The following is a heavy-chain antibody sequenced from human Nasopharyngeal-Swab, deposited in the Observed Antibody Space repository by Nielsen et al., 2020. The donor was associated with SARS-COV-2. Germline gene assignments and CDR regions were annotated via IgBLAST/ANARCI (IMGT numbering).Heavy chain of an antibody. Sequence: GESLKISCVASAYNFRDYWMHWFRQAPGKGLVWVSRIKSDGISIKYADSVKGRFTISRDDAKKTLYLQMNSLRAEDSAVYYCATDKFYNAYDWGQGTLVTVSS. CDR3: ATDKFYNAYD. D-gene: IGHD3-10*01. J-gene: IGHJ4*02. V-gene: IGHV3-74*03. CDR2: IKSDGISI. CDR1: AYNFRDYW.